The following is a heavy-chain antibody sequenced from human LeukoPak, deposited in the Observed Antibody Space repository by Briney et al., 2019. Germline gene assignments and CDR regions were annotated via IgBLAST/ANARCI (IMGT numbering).Heavy chain of an antibody. Sequence: GGSLRLSCAASGFTFSSYDMPWVRQATGKGLEWVSAIGTAGDTYYPGSVKGRFTISRENAKNSLYLQMNSLRAGDTAVYYCARSSGSYLGYAFDIWGQGTMVTVSS. CDR3: ARSSGSYLGYAFDI. V-gene: IGHV3-13*01. D-gene: IGHD1-26*01. CDR2: IGTAGDT. CDR1: GFTFSSYD. J-gene: IGHJ3*02.